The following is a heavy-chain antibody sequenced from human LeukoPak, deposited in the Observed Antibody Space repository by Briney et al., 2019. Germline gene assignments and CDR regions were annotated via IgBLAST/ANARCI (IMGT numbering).Heavy chain of an antibody. CDR1: GFTFTTYS. CDR2: ISSGSSAI. CDR3: ARVPAGVIGMKDAFDI. Sequence: GGSLRLSCEASGFTFTTYSMTWVRQAPGKGLEWVSMISSGSSAIFSADALKGRFTISRDDAKNLLYLDMNSLRAEDTAVYYCARVPAGVIGMKDAFDIWGQGTMVTVSS. J-gene: IGHJ3*02. V-gene: IGHV3-21*01. D-gene: IGHD3-16*02.